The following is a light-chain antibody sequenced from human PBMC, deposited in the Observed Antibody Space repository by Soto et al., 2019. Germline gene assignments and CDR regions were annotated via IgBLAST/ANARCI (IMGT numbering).Light chain of an antibody. Sequence: EIVLTQSPGTLSLSPGERATLSCRASQSVSSSYLAWYQQKPGQAPRLLIYGASSRATGIPDRFSGSGSGTDFTLTISRLEPEDFAVYYCQQRSSWPGTFGLGTKVEIK. CDR2: GAS. J-gene: IGKJ1*01. V-gene: IGKV3D-20*02. CDR1: QSVSSSY. CDR3: QQRSSWPGT.